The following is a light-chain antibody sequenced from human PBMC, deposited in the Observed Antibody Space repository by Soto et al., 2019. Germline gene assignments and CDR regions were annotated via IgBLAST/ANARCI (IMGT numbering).Light chain of an antibody. J-gene: IGKJ2*01. V-gene: IGKV1-5*01. CDR1: QSISSW. CDR3: QQYNSGT. CDR2: DAS. Sequence: EIQMTPLPSPPSSPVRNRRPNNFRASQSISSWLAWYQQKPGKAPKLLIYDASSLESGVPSRFSGSGSGTEFTLTISSLQPDDFATYYCQQYNSGTFGQGTK.